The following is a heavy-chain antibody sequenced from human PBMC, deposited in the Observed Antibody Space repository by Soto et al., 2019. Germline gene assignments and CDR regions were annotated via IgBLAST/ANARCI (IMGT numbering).Heavy chain of an antibody. CDR1: GFTFSGYG. J-gene: IGHJ6*01. CDR2: ISYDGSNK. D-gene: IGHD6-19*01. V-gene: IGHV3-30*18. Sequence: QVQLVESGGGVVQPGRSLRLSCGASGFTFSGYGMHWVRQAPGKGLEWVAVISYDGSNKYYADSVKGRFTISRDNSKNTVYLQMSSLRAEDTAVYYCVKDGSSGWPYYYGLDVW. CDR3: VKDGSSGWPYYYGLDV.